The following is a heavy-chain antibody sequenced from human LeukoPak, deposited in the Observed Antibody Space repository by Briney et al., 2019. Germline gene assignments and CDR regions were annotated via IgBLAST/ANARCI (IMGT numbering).Heavy chain of an antibody. CDR2: INSDGSST. V-gene: IGHV3-74*01. Sequence: GGSLRLSCAASGFTFSSYWMHWVRQAPGKGLVWVSRINSDGSSTSYADSVKGRFTISRDNAKNTLYLQMRSLRAEDTAVYYCAKEDYGDYTAYFDYWGQGTLVTVSS. D-gene: IGHD4-17*01. CDR1: GFTFSSYW. CDR3: AKEDYGDYTAYFDY. J-gene: IGHJ4*02.